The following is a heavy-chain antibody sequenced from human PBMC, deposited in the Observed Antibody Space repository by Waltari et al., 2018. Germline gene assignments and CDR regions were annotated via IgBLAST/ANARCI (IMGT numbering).Heavy chain of an antibody. D-gene: IGHD2-2*01. CDR3: ARVPKYCSSTSCSTPWFDP. V-gene: IGHV4-38-2*02. CDR2: INHRWST. J-gene: IGHJ5*02. Sequence: QVQLQESGPGLVKPSETLSLTCTVSGYSISSGYYWGWIRQPPGKGLEWIGSINHRWSTYYTPSLNSRVTISVDTSKNQFSLKLSSVTAADTAVYYCARVPKYCSSTSCSTPWFDPWGQGTLVTVSS. CDR1: GYSISSGYY.